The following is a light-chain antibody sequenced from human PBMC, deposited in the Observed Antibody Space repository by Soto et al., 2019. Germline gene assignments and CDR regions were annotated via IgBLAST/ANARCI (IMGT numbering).Light chain of an antibody. CDR2: GAS. V-gene: IGKV3-20*01. CDR3: QQYGNSPIFT. CDR1: QIIFNNY. Sequence: EIVLTQSPGSLSLSPGERATLSSRASQIIFNNYLAWHQQEPGQAPRLLIYGASSRASGIPDRFSGSGSGTDFTLTISRLEPEDFAVYYCQQYGNSPIFTFGPGTKVDIK. J-gene: IGKJ3*01.